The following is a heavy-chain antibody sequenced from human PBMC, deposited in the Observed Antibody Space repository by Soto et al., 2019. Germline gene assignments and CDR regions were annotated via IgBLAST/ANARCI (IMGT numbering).Heavy chain of an antibody. J-gene: IGHJ4*02. CDR2: IYYSGST. V-gene: IGHV4-39*01. CDR1: GVSISSSSYY. D-gene: IGHD5-12*01. CDR3: ASSVGYSGYDLRAWYYFDY. Sequence: SETLSLTCTVSGVSISSSSYYWGWIRQPPGKGLEWIGSIYYSGSTYYNPSLKSRVTISVDTSKNQFSLKLSSVTAADTAVYYCASSVGYSGYDLRAWYYFDYWGQGTLVTVSS.